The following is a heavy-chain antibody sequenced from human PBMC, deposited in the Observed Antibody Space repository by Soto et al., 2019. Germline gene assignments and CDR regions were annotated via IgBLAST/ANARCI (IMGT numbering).Heavy chain of an antibody. CDR2: IYYSGST. J-gene: IGHJ5*02. CDR3: ARVASGSYSNWFDP. Sequence: SEPLSLTCTVSGGSISSGDYYWSWIRQPPGKGLEWIGYIYYSGSTYYNPSLKSRATISVDTSKNQFSLKLSSVTAADTAVYYCARVASGSYSNWFDPWGQGTLVTVSS. CDR1: GGSISSGDYY. D-gene: IGHD1-26*01. V-gene: IGHV4-30-4*01.